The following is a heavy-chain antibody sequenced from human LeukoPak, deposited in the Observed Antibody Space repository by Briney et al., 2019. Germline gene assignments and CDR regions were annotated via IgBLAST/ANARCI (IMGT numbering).Heavy chain of an antibody. CDR2: INPNSGGT. V-gene: IGHV1-2*02. J-gene: IGHJ4*02. CDR1: GYTFTGYY. CDR3: ARVSKGYCGGYCYSDY. Sequence: ASVKVSCKASGYTFTGYYMHWVRQAPGQGLEWMGWINPNSGGTNYAQKFQGRVTMTRDTSITTAYTDLSSLRSDDTALYYCARVSKGYCGGYCYSDYWGQGTLVTVSS. D-gene: IGHD2-21*02.